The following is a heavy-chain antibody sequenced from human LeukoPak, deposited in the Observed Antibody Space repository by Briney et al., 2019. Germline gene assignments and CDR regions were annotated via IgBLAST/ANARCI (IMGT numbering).Heavy chain of an antibody. J-gene: IGHJ4*02. CDR1: GGTFSSYA. D-gene: IGHD6-6*01. Sequence: SVKVSCKASGGTFSSYAISWVRQAPGQGLDWMGGIIPIFGTANYAQKFQGRVTITTDESTSTAYMELSSLRSEDTAVYYCAGPYSSSTTFDYWGQGTLVTVSS. V-gene: IGHV1-69*05. CDR2: IIPIFGTA. CDR3: AGPYSSSTTFDY.